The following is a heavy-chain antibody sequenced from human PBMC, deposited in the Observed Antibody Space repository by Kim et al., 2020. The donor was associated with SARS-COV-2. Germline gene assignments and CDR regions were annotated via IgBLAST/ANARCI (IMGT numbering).Heavy chain of an antibody. Sequence: SETLSLTCTVSGDSISNDYWTWIRQPPGKGLEWIGYIYSSGSTNYNPSLKGRLTVSLDTSKSQFSLKLNSWTAADTAIYYCARGWGFFDSWGQGTLVTVSS. D-gene: IGHD7-27*01. J-gene: IGHJ4*02. CDR3: ARGWGFFDS. V-gene: IGHV4-59*01. CDR1: GDSISNDY. CDR2: IYSSGST.